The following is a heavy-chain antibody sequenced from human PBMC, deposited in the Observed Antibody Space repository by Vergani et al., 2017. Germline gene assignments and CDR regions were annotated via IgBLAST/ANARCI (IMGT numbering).Heavy chain of an antibody. J-gene: IGHJ6*02. Sequence: QVQLQQWGAGLLKPSETLSLTCAVYGGSFSGYYWSWIRQPPGKGLEWIGEINHSGSTNYNPSLKSRVTISVDTSKNQFSLKLSSVTAADTAVYYCARDPGNVVATYYYYGMDVWGQGTTVTVSS. V-gene: IGHV4-34*01. CDR2: INHSGST. CDR1: GGSFSGYY. CDR3: ARDPGNVVATYYYYGMDV. D-gene: IGHD2-21*01.